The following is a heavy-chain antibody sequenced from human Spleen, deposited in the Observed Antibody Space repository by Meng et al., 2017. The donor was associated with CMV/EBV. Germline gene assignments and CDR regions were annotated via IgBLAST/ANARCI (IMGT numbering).Heavy chain of an antibody. CDR2: IHYDGTNK. CDR3: AKDRYQTNYFDF. J-gene: IGHJ4*02. D-gene: IGHD1-1*01. Sequence: GESLKISCAVSGFTFDDYGMSWVRQVPGKGLEWVSFIHYDGTNKYYADSVKGRFTISRDNSKSTLYLQMNSLRAEDTAVYYCAKDRYQTNYFDFWGQGTLVTVSS. CDR1: GFTFDDYG. V-gene: IGHV3-30*02.